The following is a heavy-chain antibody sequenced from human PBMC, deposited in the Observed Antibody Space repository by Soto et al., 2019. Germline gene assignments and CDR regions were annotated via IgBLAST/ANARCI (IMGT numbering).Heavy chain of an antibody. CDR1: GDSLSSGGHY. Sequence: QVQLQESRPGLVKPSQTLSLTCTVSGDSLSSGGHYWSWIRQHPGKALEWIGPIYDSVNTYYSPSLRSRVTTSADMSKNQFSLNLRSVTAADTAVYYCAIVEHRGYFAILTDYWGQGTLVTVSS. D-gene: IGHD3-9*01. V-gene: IGHV4-31*03. CDR3: AIVEHRGYFAILTDY. J-gene: IGHJ4*02. CDR2: IYDSVNT.